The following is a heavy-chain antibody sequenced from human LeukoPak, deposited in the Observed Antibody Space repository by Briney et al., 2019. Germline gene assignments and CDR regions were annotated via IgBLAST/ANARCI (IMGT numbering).Heavy chain of an antibody. Sequence: PGGSLRLSCAASGFTFSSYSMNWVRQAPEKGLEWVSSISSSSSYIYYADSVKGRFTISRDNARNSLYLQMNSLRAEDTAVYYCARLGSSWQLDYWGQGTLVTVSS. CDR2: ISSSSSYI. V-gene: IGHV3-21*01. J-gene: IGHJ4*02. CDR1: GFTFSSYS. CDR3: ARLGSSWQLDY. D-gene: IGHD6-13*01.